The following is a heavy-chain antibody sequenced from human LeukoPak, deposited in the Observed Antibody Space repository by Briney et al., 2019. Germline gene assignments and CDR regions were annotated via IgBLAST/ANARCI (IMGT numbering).Heavy chain of an antibody. CDR3: ARLFYNWGIDY. Sequence: SETLSLTCTVSGASVSSSNYYWGWIRQPPGKGLEWVGTIFYSGSPYYNPSLKSRVTTSVDTSKNRFSLKLISVTVADTAVYYCARLFYNWGIDYWGQGTLVTVSS. V-gene: IGHV4-39*01. CDR2: IFYSGSP. CDR1: GASVSSSNYY. D-gene: IGHD1-20*01. J-gene: IGHJ4*02.